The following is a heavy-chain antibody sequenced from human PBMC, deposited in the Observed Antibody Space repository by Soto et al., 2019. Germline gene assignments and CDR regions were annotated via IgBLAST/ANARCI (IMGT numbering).Heavy chain of an antibody. D-gene: IGHD3-9*01. CDR1: GGTFSSYA. Sequence: GASVKVSCKASGGTFSSYAISWVRQAPGQGLEWMGGIIPIFGTANYAQKFQGRVTITADESTSTAYMELSSLRSEDTAVYYCARVGVEYDILTGYITEHRFDPWGQGTLVTVSS. CDR3: ARVGVEYDILTGYITEHRFDP. CDR2: IIPIFGTA. V-gene: IGHV1-69*13. J-gene: IGHJ5*02.